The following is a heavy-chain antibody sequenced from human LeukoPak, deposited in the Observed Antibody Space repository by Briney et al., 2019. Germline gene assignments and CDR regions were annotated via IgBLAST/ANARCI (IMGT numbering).Heavy chain of an antibody. V-gene: IGHV1-18*04. J-gene: IGHJ3*02. CDR3: ADNSYYYGSGAGAFDI. Sequence: ASVKVSCKASGYTFTGYYMHWVRQAPGQGLEWMGWISAYNGNTNYAQKLQGRVTMTTDTSTSTAYMELRSLRSDDTAVYYCADNSYYYGSGAGAFDIWGQGTMVTVSS. D-gene: IGHD3-10*01. CDR1: GYTFTGYY. CDR2: ISAYNGNT.